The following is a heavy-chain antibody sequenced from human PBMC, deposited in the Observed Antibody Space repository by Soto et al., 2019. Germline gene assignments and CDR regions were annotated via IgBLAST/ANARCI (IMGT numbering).Heavy chain of an antibody. V-gene: IGHV3-74*01. CDR1: GFTFSPYW. Sequence: EVQLVESGGGLVQPGGSLRLSCAASGFTFSPYWMHWVRQTPGKGLMWVSRIDDTGTIITYADSVKGRFTISRDNAKNTLHLQMDSLRAEDTAIYYCARDQTVTGPTTFDYCGQGTLVTVSS. CDR3: ARDQTVTGPTTFDY. J-gene: IGHJ4*02. D-gene: IGHD6-19*01. CDR2: IDDTGTII.